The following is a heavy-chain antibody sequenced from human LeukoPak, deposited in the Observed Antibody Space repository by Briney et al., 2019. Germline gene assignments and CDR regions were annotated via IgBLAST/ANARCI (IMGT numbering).Heavy chain of an antibody. CDR1: GFTVSRYT. Sequence: GGSLRLSCQASGFTVSRYTTNWARHAPGKGLEWLATIKLDGDEKYYVDSVKARFTISRDKAKDSVYLQMNRLRAEDTAVYYCARRSGSYNGRYCYMDVWGKGTTVTISS. V-gene: IGHV3-7*01. CDR3: ARRSGSYNGRYCYMDV. D-gene: IGHD3-10*01. CDR2: IKLDGDEK. J-gene: IGHJ6*03.